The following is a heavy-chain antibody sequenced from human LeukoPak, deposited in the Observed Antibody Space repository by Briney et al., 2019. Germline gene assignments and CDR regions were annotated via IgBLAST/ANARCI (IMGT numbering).Heavy chain of an antibody. Sequence: GGSLRLSCAASGFTFSSYAMSWVRQAPGKGLEWVSAISGSGGSTYYADSVKGRFTISRDNSKNTMYLQIDSLRAEDTAVYYCAGGYYDFWSGYYPIDYWGQGTLVTVSS. V-gene: IGHV3-23*01. CDR2: ISGSGGST. CDR1: GFTFSSYA. J-gene: IGHJ4*02. D-gene: IGHD3-3*01. CDR3: AGGYYDFWSGYYPIDY.